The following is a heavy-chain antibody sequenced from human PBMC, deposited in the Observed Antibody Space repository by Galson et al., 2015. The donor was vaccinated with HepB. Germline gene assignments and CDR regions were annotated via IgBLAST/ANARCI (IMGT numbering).Heavy chain of an antibody. CDR3: ASVEITLGRGGLRTRSYFGY. J-gene: IGHJ4*02. D-gene: IGHD3-10*01. V-gene: IGHV3-21*01. CDR2: ISSSSSYI. Sequence: SLRLSCAASGITFSTYSMNWVRQAPGKGLEWVSSISSSSSYIYYADSVKGRFTIPRDNAKRSLYLQMNSLIAEDTAVYFCASVEITLGRGGLRTRSYFGYWGQGTLVTVSS. CDR1: GITFSTYS.